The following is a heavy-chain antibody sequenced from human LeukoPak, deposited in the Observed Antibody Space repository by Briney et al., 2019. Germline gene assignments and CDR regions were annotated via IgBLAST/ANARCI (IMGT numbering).Heavy chain of an antibody. J-gene: IGHJ4*02. CDR3: ARLTRGYSYGYNSQDY. V-gene: IGHV4-34*01. D-gene: IGHD5-18*01. Sequence: SETLSLTCAVYGGSFSGYYWSWIRQPPGKGLEWIGEINHSGSTNYNPSLKSRVTISVDTSKNQFSLKLSSVTAADTAVYYCARLTRGYSYGYNSQDYWGQGTLVTVSS. CDR2: INHSGST. CDR1: GGSFSGYY.